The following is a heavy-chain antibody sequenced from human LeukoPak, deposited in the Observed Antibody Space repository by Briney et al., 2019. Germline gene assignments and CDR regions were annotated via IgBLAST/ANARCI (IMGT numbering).Heavy chain of an antibody. D-gene: IGHD3-3*01. CDR3: AKAQRILEWLSPGDY. Sequence: GGSLRLSCAASGFTFDDYAMHWVRQAPGKGLEWVSGISWNSGSIGYVDSVKGRFTISRDNAKNSLYLQMNSLRAEDTALYYCAKAQRILEWLSPGDYWGQGTLVTVSS. J-gene: IGHJ4*02. CDR1: GFTFDDYA. CDR2: ISWNSGSI. V-gene: IGHV3-9*01.